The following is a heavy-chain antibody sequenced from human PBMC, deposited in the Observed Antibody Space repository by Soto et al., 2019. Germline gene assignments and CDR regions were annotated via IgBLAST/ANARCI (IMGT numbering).Heavy chain of an antibody. CDR3: ARGAGSSGWYGYYFDY. Sequence: NPSETLSLTCTVSGGSMSSYYWSWIRQPPGKGLEWIGEINHSGSTNYNPSLKSRVTISVDTSKNQFSLKLSSVTAADTAVYYCARGAGSSGWYGYYFDYWGQGTLVTVSS. J-gene: IGHJ4*02. D-gene: IGHD6-19*01. CDR2: INHSGST. V-gene: IGHV4-34*01. CDR1: GGSMSSYY.